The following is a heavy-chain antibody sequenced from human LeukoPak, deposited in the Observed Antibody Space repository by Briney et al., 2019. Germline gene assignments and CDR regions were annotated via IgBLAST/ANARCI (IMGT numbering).Heavy chain of an antibody. Sequence: PSQTLSLTCTVSGGSISCGDYYWSWIRQPPGKGLEWIGYIYYSGSTYYNPSLKSRVTISVDTSKNQFSLKLSSVTAADTAVYYCARDQPTGAGTDYWGQGTLVTVSS. CDR3: ARDQPTGAGTDY. CDR2: IYYSGST. V-gene: IGHV4-30-4*08. J-gene: IGHJ4*02. CDR1: GGSISCGDYY. D-gene: IGHD6-19*01.